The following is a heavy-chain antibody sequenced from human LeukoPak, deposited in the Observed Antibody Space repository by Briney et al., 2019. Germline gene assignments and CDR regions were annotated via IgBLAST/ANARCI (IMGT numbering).Heavy chain of an antibody. Sequence: GGSLRLSCAASGYIFSRYGMHWVRQAPGEGLEWVAVIWSDESKKCSADSVKGRFTISRDNSKNTLYLQMNSLRVEDTAVYYCAKDRYGGNSGGIDYWGQGALVTVSS. D-gene: IGHD4-23*01. CDR2: IWSDESKK. V-gene: IGHV3-33*06. CDR1: GYIFSRYG. CDR3: AKDRYGGNSGGIDY. J-gene: IGHJ4*02.